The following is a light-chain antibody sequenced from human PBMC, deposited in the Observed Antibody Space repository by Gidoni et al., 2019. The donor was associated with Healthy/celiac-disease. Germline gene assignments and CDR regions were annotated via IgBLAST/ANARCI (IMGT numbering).Light chain of an antibody. V-gene: IGKV3-15*01. Sequence: VMAPSPATLSVSPGERATLSCRASQSVSSNLAWYQQKPGQAPRLLIYGASTRATGIPARFSGSGSGTEFTLTISSLQSEDFAVYYCQQYDNWPRTFGQGTKVEIK. J-gene: IGKJ1*01. CDR2: GAS. CDR1: QSVSSN. CDR3: QQYDNWPRT.